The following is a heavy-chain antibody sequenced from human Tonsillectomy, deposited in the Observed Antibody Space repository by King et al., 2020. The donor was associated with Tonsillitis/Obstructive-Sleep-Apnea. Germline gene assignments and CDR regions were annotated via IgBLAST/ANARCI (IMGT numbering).Heavy chain of an antibody. CDR3: AKATHYGSGNCYYMDV. CDR1: GFTFNSYA. CDR2: LRGSGDST. V-gene: IGHV3-23*04. J-gene: IGHJ6*03. Sequence: VQLVESGGGLVQPGDSLRLSCAASGFTFNSYAMSWVRQTPGRGLEWVSSLRGSGDSTYYADSVKGRFIISRDNSKNTLYLQMNSLRAEDTAVYYCAKATHYGSGNCYYMDVWGKGTPVTVSS. D-gene: IGHD4-17*01.